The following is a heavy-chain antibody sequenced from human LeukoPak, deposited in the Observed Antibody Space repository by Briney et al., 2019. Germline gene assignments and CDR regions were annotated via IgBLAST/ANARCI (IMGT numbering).Heavy chain of an antibody. CDR2: IYHSGST. Sequence: PSETLSLTCAVSGYSISSGYYWGWIRQPPGEGREWIGSIYHSGSTYYNPSLKSRVTISVDTSKNQFSLKLSSVTAADTAVYYCARHVAVAGEYNWFDPWGQGTLVTVSS. J-gene: IGHJ5*02. D-gene: IGHD6-19*01. CDR3: ARHVAVAGEYNWFDP. V-gene: IGHV4-38-2*01. CDR1: GYSISSGYY.